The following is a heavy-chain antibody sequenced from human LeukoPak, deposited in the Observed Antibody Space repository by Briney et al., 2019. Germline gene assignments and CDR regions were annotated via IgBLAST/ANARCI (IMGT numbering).Heavy chain of an antibody. CDR3: ARGGSYFYDYYMDV. J-gene: IGHJ6*03. Sequence: PSETLSLTCTVSGGSISSSYWSWIRQPAGKGLEWIGRIYTSGSSNYNPSLKSRITMSVDTSKSEFSLKLTSATAADTAVYYCARGGSYFYDYYMDVWGKGATVTVSS. V-gene: IGHV4-4*07. D-gene: IGHD1-26*01. CDR2: IYTSGSS. CDR1: GGSISSSY.